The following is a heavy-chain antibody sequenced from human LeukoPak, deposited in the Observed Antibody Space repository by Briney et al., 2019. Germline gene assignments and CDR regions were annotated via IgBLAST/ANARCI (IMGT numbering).Heavy chain of an antibody. CDR2: ISYDGSNK. V-gene: IGHV3-30-3*01. CDR3: AREDSYYYGSGSYPFDY. CDR1: GFTFSSYA. D-gene: IGHD3-10*01. Sequence: GGSLRLSCAASGFTFSSYAMHWVRQAPGKGLEWVAVISYDGSNKYYADSVKGRFTISRDNSRNTLYLQMNSLRAEDTAVYYCAREDSYYYGSGSYPFDYWGQGTLVTVSS. J-gene: IGHJ4*02.